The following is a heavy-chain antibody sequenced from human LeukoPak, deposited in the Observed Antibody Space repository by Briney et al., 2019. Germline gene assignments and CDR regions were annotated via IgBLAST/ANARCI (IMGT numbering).Heavy chain of an antibody. CDR2: IRSKAYGGTT. Sequence: GGSLRLSCTASGFTFGDYAMSWVRQAPGKGLEWVGFIRSKAYGGTTEYAASVKGRFTISRDDSKSIAYMQMNSLKTEHTAVYYCTRVKAAGGIWGQGTLVTVSS. J-gene: IGHJ4*02. D-gene: IGHD6-13*01. CDR3: TRVKAAGGI. CDR1: GFTFGDYA. V-gene: IGHV3-49*04.